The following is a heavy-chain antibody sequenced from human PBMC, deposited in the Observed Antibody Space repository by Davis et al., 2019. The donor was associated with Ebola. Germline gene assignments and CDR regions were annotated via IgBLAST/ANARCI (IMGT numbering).Heavy chain of an antibody. D-gene: IGHD3-22*01. CDR3: ARGDYYDSSFADAFDI. Sequence: GGSLRLSCAASGFSFSSYWMSWVRQAPGKGLEWVANIKQDGSEKFYVDSVKGRFTMSRDNAKNSLHLQMNSLRVEDTAVYYCARGDYYDSSFADAFDIWGQETMVTVSS. J-gene: IGHJ3*02. V-gene: IGHV3-7*03. CDR1: GFSFSSYW. CDR2: IKQDGSEK.